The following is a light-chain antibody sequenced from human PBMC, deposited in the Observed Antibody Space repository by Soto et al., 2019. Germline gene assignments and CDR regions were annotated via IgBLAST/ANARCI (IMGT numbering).Light chain of an antibody. CDR2: RAS. CDR1: QHVSSN. CDR3: QQYNKWPYT. J-gene: IGKJ2*01. Sequence: EIVMTQSPATLSVSPGGSATLSCRASQHVSSNLAWYRQKPGQAPTLLIYRASTRATGIPATFSGSGSGTEFTLTISSLQSEDCAVYYCQQYNKWPYTFGKGTKLEI. V-gene: IGKV3-15*01.